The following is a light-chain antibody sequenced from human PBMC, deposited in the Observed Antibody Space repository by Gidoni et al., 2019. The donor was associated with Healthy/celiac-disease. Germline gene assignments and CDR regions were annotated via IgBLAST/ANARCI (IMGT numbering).Light chain of an antibody. V-gene: IGKV3-15*01. Sequence: EIVMTQSPATLSVSPGERATLSCRASPSVSSNLAWYQQKPGQAPRLLIYGASPRATGIPARFSGSGSGKEFTLTISSLQSEDFAVYYCQQYNNWPWYTFGQGTKLEIK. CDR1: PSVSSN. CDR2: GAS. J-gene: IGKJ2*01. CDR3: QQYNNWPWYT.